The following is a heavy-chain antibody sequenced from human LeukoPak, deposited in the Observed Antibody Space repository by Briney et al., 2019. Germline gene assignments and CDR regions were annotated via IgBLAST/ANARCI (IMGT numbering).Heavy chain of an antibody. CDR1: GDSISSYY. D-gene: IGHD1-26*01. Sequence: SETLSLTCTVSGDSISSYYWTWIRQPPGKGLEWIGYIYYSGTTNYNPSLKSRVTISVDTSKNQFSRNLSSVTAADTAVYYCASGRPLGSDYWGQGTLVTVSS. CDR2: IYYSGTT. V-gene: IGHV4-59*01. CDR3: ASGRPLGSDY. J-gene: IGHJ4*02.